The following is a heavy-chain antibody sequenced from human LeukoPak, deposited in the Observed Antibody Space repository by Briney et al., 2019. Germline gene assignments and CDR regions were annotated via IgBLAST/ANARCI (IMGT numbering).Heavy chain of an antibody. V-gene: IGHV3-23*01. D-gene: IGHD2-2*01. J-gene: IGHJ6*02. CDR1: GFTFSSYS. Sequence: GGSLRLSCAASGFTFSSYSMSWVRQSPGNGLEWVSAISGRGGSTYYADSVKGRFTISRDNSKNTLYLQMNSLRAEDTAVYYCAKDGDVVVPAAMRDYYYYGMDVWGQGTTVTVSS. CDR3: AKDGDVVVPAAMRDYYYYGMDV. CDR2: ISGRGGST.